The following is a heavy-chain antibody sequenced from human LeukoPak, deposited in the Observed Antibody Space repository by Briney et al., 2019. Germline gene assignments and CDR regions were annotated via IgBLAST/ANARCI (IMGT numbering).Heavy chain of an antibody. Sequence: SETLSLTCTVSGGSISSYYWSWIRQPAGKGLEWIGRIYTSGSTNYNPSLKSRVTMSVDTAKNQFSLKLSSVTAADTAVYYCAREVTYYYDSSGYEDAFDIWGQGTMVTVSS. J-gene: IGHJ3*02. CDR1: GGSISSYY. CDR2: IYTSGST. D-gene: IGHD3-22*01. CDR3: AREVTYYYDSSGYEDAFDI. V-gene: IGHV4-4*07.